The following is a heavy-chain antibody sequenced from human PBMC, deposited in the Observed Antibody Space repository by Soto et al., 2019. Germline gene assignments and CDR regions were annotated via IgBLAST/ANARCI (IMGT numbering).Heavy chain of an antibody. V-gene: IGHV1-46*03. D-gene: IGHD1-7*01. Sequence: ASVKVSCKASGYTFTSYYMHWVRQAPGQGLEWMGIINPSGGSTSYAQKFQGRVTMTRDTSTSTVYMELSSLRSEDTAVYYCARGGELRSYYYYYMDVWGKGTTVTRLL. CDR2: INPSGGST. CDR1: GYTFTSYY. CDR3: ARGGELRSYYYYYMDV. J-gene: IGHJ6*03.